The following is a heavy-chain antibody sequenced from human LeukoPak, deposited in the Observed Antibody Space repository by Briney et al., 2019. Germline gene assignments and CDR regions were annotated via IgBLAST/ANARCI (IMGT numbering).Heavy chain of an antibody. J-gene: IGHJ4*02. CDR3: ARGDPIVVVY. V-gene: IGHV3-66*01. CDR2: IYSGGST. Sequence: GGSLRLSCAASGFTVSSNYMTWVRQAPGKGLEWVSVIYSGGSTYYADSVKGRFTISRDNSKNTVYLQIDSLRAEDTAVYYCARGDPIVVVYWGQGTLVTVSS. CDR1: GFTVSSNY. D-gene: IGHD2-21*01.